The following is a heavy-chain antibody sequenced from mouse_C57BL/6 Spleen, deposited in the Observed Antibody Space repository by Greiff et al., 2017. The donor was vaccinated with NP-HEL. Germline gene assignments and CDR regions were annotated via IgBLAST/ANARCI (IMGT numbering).Heavy chain of an antibody. CDR3: ANDGYYDYDV. V-gene: IGHV1-22*01. Sequence: EVQLQQSGPELVKPGASVKMSCKASGYTFTDYNMHWVKQSHGKSLEWIGYINPYNGGTSYNQKFKGKATLTVNKSSSTAYMELRSLTSEDSAVYYCANDGYYDYDVWGTGATVAVAS. CDR1: GYTFTDYN. D-gene: IGHD2-3*01. J-gene: IGHJ1*03. CDR2: INPYNGGT.